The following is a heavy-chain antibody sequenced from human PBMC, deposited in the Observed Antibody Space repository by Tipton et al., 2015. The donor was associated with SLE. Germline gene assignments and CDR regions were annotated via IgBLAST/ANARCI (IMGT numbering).Heavy chain of an antibody. Sequence: PGLVKPSETLSLTCAVSGYSISSGYYWGWIRQPPGKGLEWIGSIYHSGSTYYNPSLKSRVTISVDTSKNQFSLNLTSVTAADTAVYYCARHRYCTGGSCYSDYWGQGTLVTVSS. J-gene: IGHJ4*02. CDR3: ARHRYCTGGSCYSDY. CDR1: GYSISSGYY. CDR2: IYHSGST. V-gene: IGHV4-38-2*01. D-gene: IGHD2-15*01.